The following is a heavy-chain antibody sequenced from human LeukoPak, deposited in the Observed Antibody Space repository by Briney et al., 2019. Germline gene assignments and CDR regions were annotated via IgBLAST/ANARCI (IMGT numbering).Heavy chain of an antibody. V-gene: IGHV3-21*01. CDR1: GFTFSSYS. Sequence: GGSLRLSCAASGFTFSSYSMNWVRQAPGKGLEWVSSISSSSSYIYYADSVKGRFTISRDNAKNSLYLQMNSLRAEDTAVYYCARVMISSWYFRWFDPWGQGTLVTVSS. D-gene: IGHD6-13*01. CDR2: ISSSSSYI. J-gene: IGHJ5*02. CDR3: ARVMISSWYFRWFDP.